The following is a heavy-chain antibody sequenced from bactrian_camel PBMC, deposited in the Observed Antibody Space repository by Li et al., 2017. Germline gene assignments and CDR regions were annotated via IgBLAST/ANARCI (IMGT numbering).Heavy chain of an antibody. CDR3: AASWDVTAREALGSTASPEFGY. CDR1: GFTYSSHC. Sequence: VQLVESGGGSVQAGGSLRLSCLATGFTYSSHCVGWFRQSSGKEREGVAAIGSAGGTIYADSVKGRFTISKDDVKNTLYLQMDNLKPEDSATYRCAASWDVTAREALGSTASPEFGYWGEGTQVTVS. V-gene: IGHV3S67*01. J-gene: IGHJ6*01. D-gene: IGHD3*01. CDR2: IGSAGGT.